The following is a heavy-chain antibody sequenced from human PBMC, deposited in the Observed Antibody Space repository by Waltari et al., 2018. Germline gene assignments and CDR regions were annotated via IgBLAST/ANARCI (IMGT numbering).Heavy chain of an antibody. CDR1: GFTFSSYG. D-gene: IGHD4-17*01. J-gene: IGHJ4*02. Sequence: QVQLVESGGGVVQPGRSLRLSCAASGFTFSSYGMHWVRQAPGKGREWVSVIWYDGSKKYYADSVKGRFTIARDNSKNTLYLQMNSLRAEDTAVYYCAKGYGGYFDYWGQGTLVTVSS. CDR3: AKGYGGYFDY. CDR2: IWYDGSKK. V-gene: IGHV3-33*06.